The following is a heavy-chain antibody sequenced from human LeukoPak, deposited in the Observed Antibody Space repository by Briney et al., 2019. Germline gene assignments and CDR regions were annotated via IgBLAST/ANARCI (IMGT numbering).Heavy chain of an antibody. D-gene: IGHD3-9*01. Sequence: PSETLSLTCTVSGGSVSSSIYYWGWIRQPPGKGLEWIGSIYYSGSTSYSPSLKSRVTISVDTSKNQFSLKLTSVTAADTAVYYCASRNDILTGYVFDFWGQGTLVTVSS. CDR1: GGSVSSSIYY. V-gene: IGHV4-39*01. CDR2: IYYSGST. CDR3: ASRNDILTGYVFDF. J-gene: IGHJ4*02.